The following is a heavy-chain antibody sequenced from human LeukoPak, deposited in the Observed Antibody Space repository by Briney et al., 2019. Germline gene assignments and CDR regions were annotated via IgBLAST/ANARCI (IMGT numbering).Heavy chain of an antibody. J-gene: IGHJ2*01. CDR2: IYYSGST. Sequence: PETLSLTCTVSGGSISNYYWSWIRQPPGKGLEWIGYIYYSGSTNYNPSLKSRVTISVDTSKNQFSLKLSSVTAADTAVYYCASSYASGSTSRRYFDLWGRGTLVTVSS. CDR3: ASSYASGSTSRRYFDL. D-gene: IGHD3-10*01. CDR1: GGSISNYY. V-gene: IGHV4-59*01.